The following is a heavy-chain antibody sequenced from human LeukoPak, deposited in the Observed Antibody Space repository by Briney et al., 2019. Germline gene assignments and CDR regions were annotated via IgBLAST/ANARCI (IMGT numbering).Heavy chain of an antibody. CDR3: ARRMAAADYYYYGMDV. Sequence: PGRSLRLSCAGSGFTFGGYGMHWFRQAPGKGLEWVSYISSSGSTIYYADSVKGRFTISRDNAKNSLYLQMNSLRAEDTAVYYCARRMAAADYYYYGMDVWGQGTTVTVSS. J-gene: IGHJ6*02. CDR2: ISSSGSTI. CDR1: GFTFGGYG. V-gene: IGHV3-48*04. D-gene: IGHD6-13*01.